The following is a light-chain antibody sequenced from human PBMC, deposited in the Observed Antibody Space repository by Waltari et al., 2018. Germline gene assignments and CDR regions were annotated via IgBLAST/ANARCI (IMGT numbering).Light chain of an antibody. CDR2: YTS. CDR3: QQRRDWPLT. Sequence: DIVLTQSPAILSLSPGERASLSSRASQSVTNYLDWYQQKPGQAPRLLIYYTSNRATGIPARFSGSGFGTDFTLTISSLEPEDFAVYYCQQRRDWPLTFGGGTKVEIK. V-gene: IGKV3-11*01. J-gene: IGKJ4*01. CDR1: QSVTNY.